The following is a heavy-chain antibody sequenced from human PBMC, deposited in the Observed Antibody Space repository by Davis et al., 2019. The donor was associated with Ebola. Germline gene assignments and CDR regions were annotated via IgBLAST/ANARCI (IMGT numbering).Heavy chain of an antibody. CDR3: ATLPIFGVVIPH. CDR1: GYTLTDLS. D-gene: IGHD3-3*01. Sequence: ASVKVSCKVSGYTLTDLSMHWVRQAPGKGLEWMGGFDPEDGETIYAQKFQGRVTMTEDTSTDTAYMELSSLRSEDTAVYYCATLPIFGVVIPHWGQGTLVTVSS. V-gene: IGHV1-24*01. J-gene: IGHJ4*02. CDR2: FDPEDGET.